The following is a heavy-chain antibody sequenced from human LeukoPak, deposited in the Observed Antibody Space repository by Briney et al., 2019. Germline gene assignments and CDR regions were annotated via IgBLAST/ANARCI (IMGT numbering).Heavy chain of an antibody. CDR1: GYTFTSYA. V-gene: IGHV7-4-1*02. J-gene: IGHJ5*02. Sequence: GASVKVSCKASGYTFTSYAMNWVRQAPGQGLEWMGWINTNTGNPTYAQGFTGRFVFSLDTSVSTAYLQISSLKAEDTAVYYCAREAQWLVDEVGFSWFDPWGQGTLVTVSS. CDR3: AREAQWLVDEVGFSWFDP. D-gene: IGHD6-19*01. CDR2: INTNTGNP.